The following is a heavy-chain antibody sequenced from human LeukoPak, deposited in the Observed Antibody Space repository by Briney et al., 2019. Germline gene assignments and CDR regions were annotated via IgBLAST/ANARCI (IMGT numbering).Heavy chain of an antibody. CDR2: ISYSSSTM. D-gene: IGHD4-17*01. J-gene: IGHJ4*02. CDR1: GFTFGDYA. Sequence: GGSLRLSCAASGFTFGDYAMSWVRQAPGKGLEWVSYISYSSSTMYYADSVKGRFTISRDNAKNSLYLQMDSLRAEDTAVYYCARDRLHYGEYEKTFDYWGQGTLVTVSS. V-gene: IGHV3-48*01. CDR3: ARDRLHYGEYEKTFDY.